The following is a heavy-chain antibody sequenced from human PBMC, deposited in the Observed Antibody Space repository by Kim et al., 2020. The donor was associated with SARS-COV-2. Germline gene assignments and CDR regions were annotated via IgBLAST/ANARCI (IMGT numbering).Heavy chain of an antibody. D-gene: IGHD6-13*01. CDR1: GFTFTSYW. Sequence: GGSLRLSCAASGFTFTSYWMSWVRQAPGKGLEWVGNIKEDGSEKYYVDSVKGRFTISRDNAENSLYLQMNSLRADDTALYYCVRGPAAGTFVSWGQGTLVTVSS. V-gene: IGHV3-7*01. CDR2: IKEDGSEK. CDR3: VRGPAAGTFVS. J-gene: IGHJ4*02.